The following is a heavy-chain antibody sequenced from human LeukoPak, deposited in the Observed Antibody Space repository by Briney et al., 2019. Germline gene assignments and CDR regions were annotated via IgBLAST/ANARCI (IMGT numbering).Heavy chain of an antibody. CDR2: ISWNSGSI. V-gene: IGHV3-9*01. D-gene: IGHD3-3*01. J-gene: IGHJ4*02. Sequence: GGSLRLSCAASGFTFDDYAMHWVRQAPGKGLEWVSGISWNSGSIGYADSVKGRFTISRDNAKNSLYLQMNSLRAEDTGVYYCAKDHYWSIDYWGRGTLVTVSS. CDR3: AKDHYWSIDY. CDR1: GFTFDDYA.